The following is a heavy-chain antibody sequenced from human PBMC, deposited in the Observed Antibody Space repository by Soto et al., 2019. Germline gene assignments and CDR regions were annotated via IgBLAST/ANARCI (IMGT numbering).Heavy chain of an antibody. D-gene: IGHD2-2*01. CDR1: GFTLSNYA. J-gene: IGHJ1*01. V-gene: IGHV3-23*01. CDR3: ARGGGSSTSPLVN. Sequence: EVQLLESGGGLVQPGGSLRLSCAASGFTLSNYAMTWVRQAPGKGLEWVSAVSSGGSTTFYADSVQGRFTISRDNAKNALALQMNSLRAEDTAVYYWARGGGSSTSPLVNWGQCPLATASP. CDR2: VSSGGSTT.